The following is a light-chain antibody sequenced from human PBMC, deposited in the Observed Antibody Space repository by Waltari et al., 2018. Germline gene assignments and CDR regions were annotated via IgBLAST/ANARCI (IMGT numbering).Light chain of an antibody. CDR1: QSLLYSSNNKNY. J-gene: IGKJ4*01. Sequence: DIVMTQSPDSLTLSLGERATINCWSSQSLLYSSNNKNYLAWYQQKLGQPPKLLIYWASTRESGVPDRFSGSGSGTDFTFTISSLQAEDVAVYYCQQYFSSPLTFGGGTKVEIK. CDR2: WAS. V-gene: IGKV4-1*01. CDR3: QQYFSSPLT.